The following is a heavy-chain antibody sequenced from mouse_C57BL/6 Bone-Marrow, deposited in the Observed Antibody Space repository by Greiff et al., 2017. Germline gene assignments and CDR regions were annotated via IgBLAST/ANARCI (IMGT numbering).Heavy chain of an antibody. D-gene: IGHD2-5*01. J-gene: IGHJ2*01. CDR2: IYPGSGST. Sequence: QVQLQQPGAELVKPGASVKMSCKASGYTFTSYWITWVKQRPGQGLEWIGDIYPGSGSTNYNEKFKSKATLTVDTSSSTAYMQLSSLTSEDSAVYYCAREGGTYYSNYDFDYWGQGTNLTVSS. CDR3: AREGGTYYSNYDFDY. V-gene: IGHV1-55*01. CDR1: GYTFTSYW.